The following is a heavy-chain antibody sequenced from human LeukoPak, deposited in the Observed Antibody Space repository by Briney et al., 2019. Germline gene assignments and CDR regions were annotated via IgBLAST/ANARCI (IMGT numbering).Heavy chain of an antibody. Sequence: SETLSLTCAVYGGSFSGYYWSWIRQPPGKGLEWIGEINHSGSTNYNPSLKSRVTISVDTSKNQFSLKLSSVTAADTAVYYCARGGGAAAGTSGRYYFDYWGQGTLVTVSS. CDR2: INHSGST. CDR1: GGSFSGYY. J-gene: IGHJ4*02. CDR3: ARGGGAAAGTSGRYYFDY. V-gene: IGHV4-34*01. D-gene: IGHD6-13*01.